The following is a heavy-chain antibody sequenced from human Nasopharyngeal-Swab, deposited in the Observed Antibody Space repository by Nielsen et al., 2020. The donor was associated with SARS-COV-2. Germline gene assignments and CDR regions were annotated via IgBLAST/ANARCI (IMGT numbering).Heavy chain of an antibody. CDR2: IYSGGST. CDR3: ARETDSSGYYYGY. CDR1: GFAFTNYY. V-gene: IGHV3-53*01. D-gene: IGHD3-22*01. J-gene: IGHJ4*02. Sequence: GESLKISCAASGFAFTNYYMKWVRQAPGKGLEWVSVIYSGGSTYYADSVKGRFTISRDNSKNTLYLQMNSLRAEDTAVYYCARETDSSGYYYGYWGQGTLVTVSS.